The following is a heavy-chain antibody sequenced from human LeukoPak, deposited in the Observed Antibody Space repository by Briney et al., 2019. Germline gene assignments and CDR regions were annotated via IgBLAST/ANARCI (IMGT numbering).Heavy chain of an antibody. CDR2: INTNTGNP. Sequence: ASVKVSCTASGYTFTSYAMNWVRQAPGQGLEWMGWINTNTGNPTYAQGFTGRFVFSLDTSVSTAYLQISSLKAEDTAVYYCARNTYYYGSGEDYCFDYWGQGTLVTVSS. J-gene: IGHJ4*02. CDR1: GYTFTSYA. V-gene: IGHV7-4-1*02. D-gene: IGHD3-10*01. CDR3: ARNTYYYGSGEDYCFDY.